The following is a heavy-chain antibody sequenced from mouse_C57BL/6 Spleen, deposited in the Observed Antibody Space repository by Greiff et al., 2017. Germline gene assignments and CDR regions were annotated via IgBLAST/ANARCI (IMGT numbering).Heavy chain of an antibody. Sequence: VKLMESGPGLVAPSGFSLTSYGVHWVRQPPGKGLEWLVVIWSDGSTTYNSALKSRLSISKDNSKSQVFLKMNSLQTDDTAMYYCARTPSTMVTTGAMDYWGQGTSGTVSS. V-gene: IGHV2-6*03. J-gene: IGHJ4*01. CDR3: ARTPSTMVTTGAMDY. CDR2: IWSDGST. D-gene: IGHD2-2*01. CDR1: GFSLTSYG.